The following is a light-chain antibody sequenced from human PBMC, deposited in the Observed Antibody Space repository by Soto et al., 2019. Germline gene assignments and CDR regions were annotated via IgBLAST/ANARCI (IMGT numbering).Light chain of an antibody. CDR2: DAF. V-gene: IGKV1-5*01. J-gene: IGKJ1*01. CDR1: QSLSGW. Sequence: DIQLTQTPSTLSASIGDRVTITCRASQSLSGWLAWYQQTPGKAPKLLISDAFRLESGVPSRFRGSGSGTEFSLTISSLQTGDSATFYCQKYASYPWTFGRGTKV. CDR3: QKYASYPWT.